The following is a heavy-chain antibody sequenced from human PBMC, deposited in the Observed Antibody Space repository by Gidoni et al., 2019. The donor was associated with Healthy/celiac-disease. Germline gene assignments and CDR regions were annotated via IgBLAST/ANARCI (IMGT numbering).Heavy chain of an antibody. CDR3: ARASSSQEYGDYVPNILYYYYYGMDV. D-gene: IGHD4-17*01. V-gene: IGHV3-11*05. CDR1: GFTFSDYY. Sequence: QVQLVESGGGLVKPGGSLRLSRAASGFTFSDYYMSWIRQVPGKGLEWVSYISSSSSYTNYADSVKGRFTISRDNAKNSLYLQMNSLRAEDTAVYYCARASSSQEYGDYVPNILYYYYYGMDVWGQGTTVTVSS. J-gene: IGHJ6*02. CDR2: ISSSSSYT.